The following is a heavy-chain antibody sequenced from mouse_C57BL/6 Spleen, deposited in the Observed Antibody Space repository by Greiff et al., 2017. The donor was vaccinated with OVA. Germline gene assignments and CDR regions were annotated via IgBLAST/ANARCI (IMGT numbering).Heavy chain of an antibody. Sequence: EVNLVESGGGLVQPGGSLSLSCAASGFTFTDYYMSWVRQPPGKALEWLGFIRNKANCYTTEYSASVKGRFTISRDNSQSILYLQMNALRAEDSATYYCARYTTVSFFDYWGQGTTLTVSS. CDR3: ARYTTVSFFDY. CDR2: IRNKANCYTT. CDR1: GFTFTDYY. V-gene: IGHV7-3*01. D-gene: IGHD1-1*01. J-gene: IGHJ2*01.